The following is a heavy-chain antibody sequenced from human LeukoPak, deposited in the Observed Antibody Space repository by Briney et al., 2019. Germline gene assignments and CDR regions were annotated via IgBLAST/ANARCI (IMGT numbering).Heavy chain of an antibody. CDR3: ARDRRGGSLGGDLFDY. CDR1: GFTFSSYS. D-gene: IGHD3-16*01. Sequence: GGSLRLSCAASGFTFSSYSMNWVRQTPEKGLEWLSYVGNTGNTIFYADSVKGRFTISRDNAKNLLFLEMNSLRVEDTAVYYCARDRRGGSLGGDLFDYWGQGILVTVSA. CDR2: VGNTGNTI. V-gene: IGHV3-48*01. J-gene: IGHJ4*02.